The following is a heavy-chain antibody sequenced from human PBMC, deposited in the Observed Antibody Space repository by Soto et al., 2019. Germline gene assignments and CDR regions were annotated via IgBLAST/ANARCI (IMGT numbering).Heavy chain of an antibody. CDR1: GYTFTSYG. CDR2: ISAYNGNT. CDR3: ARDTWDSSGWYMPIDY. J-gene: IGHJ4*02. V-gene: IGHV1-18*01. D-gene: IGHD6-19*01. Sequence: ASVKVSCKASGYTFTSYGISWVRQAPGQGLEWMGWISAYNGNTNYAQKLQGRVTMTTDTSTSTAYMELRSLRSDDTAVYYCARDTWDSSGWYMPIDYWGQGTLVTVSS.